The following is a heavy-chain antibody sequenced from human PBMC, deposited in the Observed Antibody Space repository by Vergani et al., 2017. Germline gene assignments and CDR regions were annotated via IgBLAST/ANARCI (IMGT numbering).Heavy chain of an antibody. CDR3: ARSPLGYCSGGSCQNWFDP. CDR2: ISSSSSYI. J-gene: IGHJ5*02. D-gene: IGHD2-15*01. V-gene: IGHV3-21*01. Sequence: EVQLVESGGGLVKPGGSLRLSCAASGFTFSSYSMNWVRKAPGKGLEWVSSISSSSSYISYADSVKGRFTISRDNAKNSLYLQMNSLRAEDTAVYYCARSPLGYCSGGSCQNWFDPWGQGTLVTVSS. CDR1: GFTFSSYS.